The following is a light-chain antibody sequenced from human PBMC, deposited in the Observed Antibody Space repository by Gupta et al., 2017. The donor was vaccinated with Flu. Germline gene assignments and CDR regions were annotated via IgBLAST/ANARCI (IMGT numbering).Light chain of an antibody. V-gene: IGKV3-20*01. CDR3: HHEGNSPYT. J-gene: IGKJ2*01. CDR1: QSVARHN. CDR2: GTS. Sequence: GAPSLSPGTRAPLSCRASQSVARHNLAWYQQTPGQAPRLPIYGTSNRAHGIPDRFSGGGSVTDFTLTINRLEPEDFALFYCHHEGNSPYTFGQGTKVDIK.